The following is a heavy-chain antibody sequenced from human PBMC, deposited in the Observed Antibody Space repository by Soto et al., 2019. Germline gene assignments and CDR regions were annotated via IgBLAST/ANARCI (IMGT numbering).Heavy chain of an antibody. D-gene: IGHD2-15*01. CDR2: INAYNGNT. V-gene: IGHV1-18*01. CDR1: GYTFTSYG. J-gene: IGHJ5*02. CDR3: ARDRVDCSGGNCWRSVEDT. Sequence: ASVKVSCKASGYTFTSYGISWVRQAPGQGLEWMGWINAYNGNTNYAQKLQGRVTMTTDTSTSTAYMELRSLRSDDTAVYYCARDRVDCSGGNCWRSVEDTWGQGTLVTVSS.